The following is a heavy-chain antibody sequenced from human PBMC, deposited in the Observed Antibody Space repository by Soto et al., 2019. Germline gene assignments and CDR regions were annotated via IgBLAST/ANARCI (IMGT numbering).Heavy chain of an antibody. CDR1: GYTFTSYG. CDR2: TSANNDNT. J-gene: IGHJ4*02. V-gene: IGHV1-18*01. D-gene: IGHD4-17*01. CDR3: AKNMAHGDYDDH. Sequence: GASVKVSCKASGYTFTSYGITWVRQAPGQGLEWMGWTSANNDNTKYAQKFQGRVTLTTDTSTTTAYMELRSLGSDDTAIYYCAKNMAHGDYDDHWGQGTLVTVSS.